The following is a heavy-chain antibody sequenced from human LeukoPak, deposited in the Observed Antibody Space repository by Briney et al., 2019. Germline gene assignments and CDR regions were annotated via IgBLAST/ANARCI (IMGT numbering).Heavy chain of an antibody. CDR2: IDTKTGNP. D-gene: IGHD3-9*01. Sequence: GASVKVSCKASGYTFSKYAMHWVRQAPGQGLEWMGWIDTKTGNPTYAQGFTGRFVFPLDTSVNTAYLRINSLKAEDTAVYYCARTPCDPLSGYYIFVAFDMWGQGTMVTVSS. V-gene: IGHV7-4-1*02. CDR3: ARTPCDPLSGYYIFVAFDM. CDR1: GYTFSKYA. J-gene: IGHJ3*02.